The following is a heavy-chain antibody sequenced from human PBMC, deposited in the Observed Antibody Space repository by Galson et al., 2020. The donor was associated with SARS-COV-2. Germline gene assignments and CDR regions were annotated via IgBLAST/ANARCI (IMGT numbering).Heavy chain of an antibody. D-gene: IGHD1-26*01. J-gene: IGHJ4*02. CDR1: GFPFSXXX. Sequence: GGSLRLSCTACGFPFSXXXXXXXRXAPGKGLEWLSXMSGXXXTIKYADSLKGRFTISRDNVNSSLYLQMTSLRAEDTAVYYCARVHKPWRPLGPFDYWGQGTLVTVSS. CDR2: MSGXXXTI. CDR3: ARVHKPWRPLGPFDY. V-gene: IGHV3-11*01.